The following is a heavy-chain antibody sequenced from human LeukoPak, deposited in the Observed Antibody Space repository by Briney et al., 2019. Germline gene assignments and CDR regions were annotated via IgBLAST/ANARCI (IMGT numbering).Heavy chain of an antibody. V-gene: IGHV1-46*01. J-gene: IGHJ4*02. D-gene: IGHD5-24*01. CDR1: GYTFTNYY. CDR3: ARNRWLDC. Sequence: ASMKVSCRASGYTFTNYYMHWVRQAPGQGLEWMGIINPSGGSTTYAQKFQDRVTMTRDMSTSTVYMELSSLRSEDTAVYYCARNRWLDCWGQGTLVTVPS. CDR2: INPSGGST.